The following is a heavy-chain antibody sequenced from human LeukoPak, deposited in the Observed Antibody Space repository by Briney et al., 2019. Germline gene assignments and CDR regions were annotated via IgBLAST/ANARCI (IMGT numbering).Heavy chain of an antibody. CDR1: GGSFSGYY. Sequence: SETLSLTCAVYGGSFSGYYWSWIRQPPGKGLEWIGEINHSGNTNYNPSLKSRVTISVDTSENQFSLKLSSVTAADTAVYYCASRGGYKFRFTVYYYYYMDVWGNGTTVTVSS. CDR2: INHSGNT. V-gene: IGHV4-34*01. D-gene: IGHD5-24*01. J-gene: IGHJ6*03. CDR3: ASRGGYKFRFTVYYYYYMDV.